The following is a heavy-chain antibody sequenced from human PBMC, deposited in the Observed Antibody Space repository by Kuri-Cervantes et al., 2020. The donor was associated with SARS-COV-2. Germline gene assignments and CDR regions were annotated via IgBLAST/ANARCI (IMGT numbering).Heavy chain of an antibody. J-gene: IGHJ4*02. CDR2: IKQDGSEK. V-gene: IGHV3-7*01. CDR1: GFTFSDYY. D-gene: IGHD3-10*01. Sequence: LSLTCAASGFTFSDYYMSWIRQAPGKGLEWVANIKQDGSEKYYVDSVKGRFTISRDNAKNSLYLQMNSLRAEDTAVYYCARNPEGVIGFGYFDYWGQGTLVTVSS. CDR3: ARNPEGVIGFGYFDY.